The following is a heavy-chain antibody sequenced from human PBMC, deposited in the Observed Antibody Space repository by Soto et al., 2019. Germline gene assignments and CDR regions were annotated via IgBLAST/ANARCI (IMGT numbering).Heavy chain of an antibody. CDR2: ISYDGSNT. D-gene: IGHD3-22*01. V-gene: IGHV3-30*18. J-gene: IGHJ3*02. CDR3: AKASGPALVSAFDI. CDR1: GFTFSSYG. Sequence: QVQLVESGGGVVQPGRSLRLSCAASGFTFSSYGMHWVRQAPGKGLEWVAVISYDGSNTYYADSVKGRFTISRDNSKNTLYLQMNSLRAEDTAVYYCAKASGPALVSAFDIWGQGTMVNVSS.